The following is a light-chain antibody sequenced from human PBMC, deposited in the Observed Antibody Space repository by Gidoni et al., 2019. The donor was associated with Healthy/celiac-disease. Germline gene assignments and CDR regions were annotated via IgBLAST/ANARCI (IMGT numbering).Light chain of an antibody. Sequence: QSALTQPASVSGSPGQSITISCTGTSRDVGGYNYVSWYQQHPGKAPKLMIYEVSNRPSGVPDRFSGSKSGNTASLTISGLQAEDEADYYCSSYTSSSTLGVFGGGTKLTVL. CDR2: EVS. J-gene: IGLJ3*02. CDR3: SSYTSSSTLGV. CDR1: SRDVGGYNY. V-gene: IGLV2-14*01.